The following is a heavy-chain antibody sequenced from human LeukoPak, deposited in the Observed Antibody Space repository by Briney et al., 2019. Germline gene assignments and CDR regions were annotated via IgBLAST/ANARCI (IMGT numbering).Heavy chain of an antibody. CDR3: ARLLGTATTYDD. V-gene: IGHV3-7*01. Sequence: PGGSLRLSCEASGFTFSTHWMSWVRPAPGKGLEWVASINPDGSQKYYLHSVTGRFTISRDNTEISLYLQMYSLGAEDTAVYYCARLLGTATTYDDWGQGTRVTVSS. CDR1: GFTFSTHW. D-gene: IGHD5-24*01. J-gene: IGHJ4*02. CDR2: INPDGSQK.